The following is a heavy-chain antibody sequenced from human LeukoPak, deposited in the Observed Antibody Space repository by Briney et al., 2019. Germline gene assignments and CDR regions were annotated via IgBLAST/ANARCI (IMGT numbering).Heavy chain of an antibody. CDR1: GFTVSSNY. CDR2: ISSSSSYI. D-gene: IGHD2-2*02. V-gene: IGHV3-21*01. Sequence: GGSLRLSCAASGFTVSSNYMSWVRQAPGKGLEWVSSISSSSSYIYYADSVKGRFTISRDNAKNSLYLQMNSLRAEDTAVYYCARGGPCSSTSCYIEWHFDYWGQGTLVTVSS. CDR3: ARGGPCSSTSCYIEWHFDY. J-gene: IGHJ4*02.